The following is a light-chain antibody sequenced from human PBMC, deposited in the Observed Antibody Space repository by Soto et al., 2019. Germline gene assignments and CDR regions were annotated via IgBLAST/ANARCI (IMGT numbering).Light chain of an antibody. J-gene: IGLJ2*01. V-gene: IGLV2-8*01. Sequence: QSALTQPASASGFPGQSVTISCTGTSSDVGGYNYVSWYQHHPGKAPKLMISEVSKRPSGVPDRFSGSKSGNTASLTVSGLQAEDEADYYCSSYAGNNTLVVFGGGTQLTVL. CDR3: SSYAGNNTLVV. CDR2: EVS. CDR1: SSDVGGYNY.